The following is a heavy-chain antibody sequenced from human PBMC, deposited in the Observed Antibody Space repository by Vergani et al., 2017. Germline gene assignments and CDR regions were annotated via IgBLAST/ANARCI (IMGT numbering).Heavy chain of an antibody. CDR2: ISAYNGNT. Sequence: QVQLVQSGAEVKKPGASVKVSCKASGYTFSTYGISWVRQAPGQGLEWMGWISAYNGNTNYPEKFQGRLTMTTDTSTRTAYMELRSLRSDDTAVYYCARQKDGRSWFDPWGQGTLVTVSS. CDR3: ARQKDGRSWFDP. J-gene: IGHJ5*02. CDR1: GYTFSTYG. D-gene: IGHD2-15*01. V-gene: IGHV1-18*01.